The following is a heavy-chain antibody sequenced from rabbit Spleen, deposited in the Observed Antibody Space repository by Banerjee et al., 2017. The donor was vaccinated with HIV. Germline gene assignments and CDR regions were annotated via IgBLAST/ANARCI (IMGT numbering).Heavy chain of an antibody. J-gene: IGHJ6*01. D-gene: IGHD4-1*01. CDR3: ARDLAGAIGWNFYL. CDR2: INTATGKP. V-gene: IGHV1S40*01. Sequence: QSLEESGGDLVKPGASLTLTCTASGFSFTYSDYLCWVRQPPGKGLEWIACINTATGKPVYATWAKGRFTISTTSSTTVTLQMTSLTAADTATYFCARDLAGAIGWNFYLWGQGTLVTVS. CDR1: GFSFTYSDY.